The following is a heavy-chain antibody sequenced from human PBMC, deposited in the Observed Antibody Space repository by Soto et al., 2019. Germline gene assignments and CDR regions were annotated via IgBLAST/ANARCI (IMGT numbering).Heavy chain of an antibody. CDR3: ARGWVWWLRYYFDY. CDR1: GGSFSGYY. V-gene: IGHV4-34*01. D-gene: IGHD5-12*01. J-gene: IGHJ4*02. Sequence: SETLSLTCAVYGGSFSGYYWSWIRQPPGKGLEWIGEINHSGSTNYNPSLKSRVTISVDTSKNQFSLKLSSVTAADTAVYYCARGWVWWLRYYFDYWGQGTLVTVSS. CDR2: INHSGST.